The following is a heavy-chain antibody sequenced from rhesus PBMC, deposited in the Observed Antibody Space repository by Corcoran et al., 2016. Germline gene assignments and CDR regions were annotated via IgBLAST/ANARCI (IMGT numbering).Heavy chain of an antibody. Sequence: QVQLQESGPGLVKPSETLSLTCAVSGGSISGYWWGWIRPPPGKGLEWIGYIGGCSGRTYNNTSRKSRVTIATDTSKNQCSRKLSSVTAADTALYYWASAVGYCSGGVCYAGFDYWGQGVLVTVSS. CDR1: GGSISGYW. V-gene: IGHV4-165*01. CDR3: ASAVGYCSGGVCYAGFDY. D-gene: IGHD2-8*01. J-gene: IGHJ4*01. CDR2: IGGCSGRT.